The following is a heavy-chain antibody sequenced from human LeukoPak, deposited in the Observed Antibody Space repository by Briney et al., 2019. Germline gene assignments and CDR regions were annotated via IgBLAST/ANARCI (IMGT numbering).Heavy chain of an antibody. D-gene: IGHD5-12*01. CDR3: ARLNSGYDYFDY. J-gene: IGHJ4*02. Sequence: SSVTVSFMASGYTFTEFYMHWVRQAPGQGLEWIGWINPDSGGTNYAQKFEGRVTVTRDTSISTAYMELSRLTSDDTAVYYCARLNSGYDYFDYWGQGTLVTVSS. CDR2: INPDSGGT. CDR1: GYTFTEFY. V-gene: IGHV1-2*02.